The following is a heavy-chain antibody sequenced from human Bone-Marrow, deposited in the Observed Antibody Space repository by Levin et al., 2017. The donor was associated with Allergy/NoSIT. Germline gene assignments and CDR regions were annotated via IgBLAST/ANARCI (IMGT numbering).Heavy chain of an antibody. V-gene: IGHV3-9*01. Sequence: PGGSLRLSCAASGFTFDDFAMHWVRLVPGKGLDWVSGINWNTFEVHYAESVKGRFTISRDNANNSLYLQMNNLRTDDTAFYYCARSPSHALTSPTGHFDYWGQGTLVTVSS. J-gene: IGHJ4*02. CDR2: INWNTFEV. CDR1: GFTFDDFA. CDR3: ARSPSHALTSPTGHFDY. D-gene: IGHD3-9*01.